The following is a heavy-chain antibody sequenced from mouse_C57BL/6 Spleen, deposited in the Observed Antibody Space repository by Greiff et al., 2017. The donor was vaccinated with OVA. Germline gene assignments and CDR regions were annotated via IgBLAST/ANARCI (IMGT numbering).Heavy chain of an antibody. CDR1: GFTFSSYA. Sequence: EVQLVESGGGLVKPGGSLKLSCAASGFTFSSYAMSWVRQTPEKRLEWVATISDGGSYTYYPDKVKGRFTISRDNAKNNLYLQMSHLKSEDTAMYYCARDDYDGRYYYAMDYWGQGTSVTVSS. J-gene: IGHJ4*01. CDR3: ARDDYDGRYYYAMDY. D-gene: IGHD2-4*01. CDR2: ISDGGSYT. V-gene: IGHV5-4*01.